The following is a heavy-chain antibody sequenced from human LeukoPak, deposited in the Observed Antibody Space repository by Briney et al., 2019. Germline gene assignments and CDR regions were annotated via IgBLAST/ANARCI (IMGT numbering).Heavy chain of an antibody. CDR1: GFTFSNYA. D-gene: IGHD6-13*01. Sequence: PGGSLRLSCAASGFTFSNYAMSWVRQAPGKGLEWVSALGGSGINTYYADSVKGRFTISRDNSKNTLYLQMNSLRAEDTAVYYCAKGPPDSSSWYKRTEGWGQGTLVTVSS. V-gene: IGHV3-23*01. CDR3: AKGPPDSSSWYKRTEG. J-gene: IGHJ4*02. CDR2: LGGSGINT.